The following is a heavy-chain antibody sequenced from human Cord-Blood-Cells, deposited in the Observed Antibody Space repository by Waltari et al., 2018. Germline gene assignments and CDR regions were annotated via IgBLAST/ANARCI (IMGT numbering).Heavy chain of an antibody. D-gene: IGHD3-9*01. Sequence: QLQLQESGPGLVKPSETLSLTCTVSGGSISSSSYYWGWIRQPPGKGLEWIGSIYYSGSTYNNPSLEIRVTVSVDTSNNQFSLKLSSVTAADTAVYYCARLTRPDYDILTGYWYFDLWGRGTLVTVSS. V-gene: IGHV4-39*01. CDR3: ARLTRPDYDILTGYWYFDL. CDR2: IYYSGST. J-gene: IGHJ2*01. CDR1: GGSISSSSYY.